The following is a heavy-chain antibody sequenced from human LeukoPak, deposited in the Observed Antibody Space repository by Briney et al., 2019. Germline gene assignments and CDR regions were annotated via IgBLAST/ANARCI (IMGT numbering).Heavy chain of an antibody. V-gene: IGHV4-34*01. Sequence: SETLSLTCAVYGGSFSGDYWNWIRQPPGKGLEWIGSIYHSGSTYYNPSLKSRVTISVDTSKNQFSLKLSSVTAADTAVYYCARSRAAAGTLVDYWGQGTLVTVSS. CDR3: ARSRAAAGTLVDY. J-gene: IGHJ4*02. CDR1: GGSFSGDY. D-gene: IGHD6-13*01. CDR2: IYHSGST.